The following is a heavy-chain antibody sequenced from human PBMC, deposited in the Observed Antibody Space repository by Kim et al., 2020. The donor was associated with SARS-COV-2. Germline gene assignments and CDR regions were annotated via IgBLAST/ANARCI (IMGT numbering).Heavy chain of an antibody. Sequence: DSVKGRYTHSRDNPKNTLYLQRNSLRAEDTPVYYCARESMYGDYGNGMDVWGQGTTVTVSS. J-gene: IGHJ6*02. CDR3: ARESMYGDYGNGMDV. V-gene: IGHV3-30*07. D-gene: IGHD4-17*01.